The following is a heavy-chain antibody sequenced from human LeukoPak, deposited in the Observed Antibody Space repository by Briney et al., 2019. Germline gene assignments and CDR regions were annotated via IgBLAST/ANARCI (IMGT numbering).Heavy chain of an antibody. V-gene: IGHV5-51*01. CDR2: IYFGYSDT. J-gene: IGHJ4*02. D-gene: IGHD3-22*01. CDR1: GYSFTNYW. CDR3: ARPNFEHSSGYYYVEDY. Sequence: GESLKISWKGSGYSFTNYWIGWVREMPGKGLEGKGVIYFGYSDTRHSPSFQGQVTISADKSISTAYLQSSSLKASDTAMYYCARPNFEHSSGYYYVEDYWGQGPLVTVSS.